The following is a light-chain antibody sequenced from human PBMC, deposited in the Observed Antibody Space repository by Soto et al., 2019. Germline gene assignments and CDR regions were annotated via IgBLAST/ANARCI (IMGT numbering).Light chain of an antibody. CDR1: QSVSSY. J-gene: IGKJ4*01. CDR3: QQSSDWPLT. CDR2: DAS. Sequence: EIVLTQSPVTLSLSPGERATLSCRASQSVSSYLAWYQQKPGRAPRLLMYDASNRATGIPARFSGSGSGTDFTLTISSLEPEDFAVYYCQQSSDWPLTFGGGTKVEIK. V-gene: IGKV3-11*01.